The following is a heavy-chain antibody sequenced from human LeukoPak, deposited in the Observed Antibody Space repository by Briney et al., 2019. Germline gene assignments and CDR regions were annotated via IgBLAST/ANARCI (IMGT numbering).Heavy chain of an antibody. CDR2: TYYRSKWYN. CDR3: ARDLVYQPTLGKAAAGNEGGMDV. Sequence: SQTLSLTCAISGDSVSSNSAAWNWIRQSPSRGLEWLGRTYYRSKWYNDYAVSVKSRITINPDTSKNQFSLQLNSVTPEDTAVYYCARDLVYQPTLGKAAAGNEGGMDVWGQGTTVTVSS. D-gene: IGHD6-13*01. CDR1: GDSVSSNSAA. V-gene: IGHV6-1*01. J-gene: IGHJ6*02.